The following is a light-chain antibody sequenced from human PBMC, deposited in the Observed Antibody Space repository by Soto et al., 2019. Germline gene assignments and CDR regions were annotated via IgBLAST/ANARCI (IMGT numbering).Light chain of an antibody. V-gene: IGKV1-13*02. Sequence: IQLTQSPSSLSASVGDRVTITCRAGQAIGSALAWYQQRPGKAPKLLLYDASNLEAGVPSRFSGSGSWTDFTLPITSLRPEDFSTCYCQQFNGLPLTFGGGTKVQIK. CDR3: QQFNGLPLT. CDR1: QAIGSA. J-gene: IGKJ4*01. CDR2: DAS.